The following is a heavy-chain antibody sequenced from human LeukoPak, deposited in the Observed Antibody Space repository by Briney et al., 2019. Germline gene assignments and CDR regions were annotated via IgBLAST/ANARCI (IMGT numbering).Heavy chain of an antibody. J-gene: IGHJ4*02. D-gene: IGHD5-18*01. V-gene: IGHV1-69*04. CDR3: ARENPREGYSYGFLGY. CDR2: IIPILGIA. Sequence: SVRVSCKASGGTFSSYAISWVRQAPGQGLEWMGRIIPILGIANYAQKFQGRVTITADKSTSTAYMELSSLRSEDTAVYYCARENPREGYSYGFLGYWGQGTLVTVSS. CDR1: GGTFSSYA.